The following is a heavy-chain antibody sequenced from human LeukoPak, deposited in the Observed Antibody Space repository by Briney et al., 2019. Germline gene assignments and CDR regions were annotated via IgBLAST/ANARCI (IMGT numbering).Heavy chain of an antibody. Sequence: GGSLRLSCAASGFTFSSYNMNWVRQAPGKGLEWVSSISSSSSYIYYADSVKGRFTISRDNAKNSLYLQMNSLRAEDTALYYCAKAFRGVITAPFGFDPWGQGTLVTVSS. CDR3: AKAFRGVITAPFGFDP. CDR2: ISSSSSYI. J-gene: IGHJ5*02. V-gene: IGHV3-21*04. D-gene: IGHD3-10*01. CDR1: GFTFSSYN.